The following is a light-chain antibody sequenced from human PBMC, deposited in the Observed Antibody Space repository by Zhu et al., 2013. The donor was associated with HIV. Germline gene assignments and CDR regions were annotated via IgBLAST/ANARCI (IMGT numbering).Light chain of an antibody. CDR3: QHVNNNAA. CDR1: QDIGKY. CDR2: CI. V-gene: IGKV1-9*01. Sequence: DIQLTQSPSFLSASVGDRVTITCRASQDIGKYLAWYQQKPGKAPTLLGLCCIHHQRMKSPPRFSGRGSGTRIHSHHRQPAPRRILSTYYCQHVNNNAAFG. J-gene: IGKJ3*01.